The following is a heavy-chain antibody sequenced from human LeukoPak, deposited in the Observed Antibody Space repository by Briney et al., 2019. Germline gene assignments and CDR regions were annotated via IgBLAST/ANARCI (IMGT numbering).Heavy chain of an antibody. J-gene: IGHJ4*02. D-gene: IGHD3-10*01. V-gene: IGHV4-34*01. CDR2: INHSGST. CDR3: ARAGPMVRDRFAY. CDR1: GGSFSGYY. Sequence: SETLSLTCAVYGGSFSGYYWSWIRQPPGKGLEWIGEINHSGSTNYNTSLKSRVTVSVDTSKNQFSLRLSSVTAADTAIYYCARAGPMVRDRFAYWGQGTLVTVSS.